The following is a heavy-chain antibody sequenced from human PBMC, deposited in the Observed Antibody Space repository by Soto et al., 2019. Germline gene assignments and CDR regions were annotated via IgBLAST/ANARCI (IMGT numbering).Heavy chain of an antibody. J-gene: IGHJ6*02. CDR1: GFTFSSYA. CDR3: ARDARFISSGWYLDYYYYGMDV. Sequence: GGSLRLSCAASGFTFSSYAMHWVRQAPGKGLEWVAVISYDGSNKYYADSVKGRFTISRDNSKNTLYLQMNSLRAEHTAVYYCARDARFISSGWYLDYYYYGMDVWGQGTTVTSP. D-gene: IGHD6-19*01. CDR2: ISYDGSNK. V-gene: IGHV3-30-3*01.